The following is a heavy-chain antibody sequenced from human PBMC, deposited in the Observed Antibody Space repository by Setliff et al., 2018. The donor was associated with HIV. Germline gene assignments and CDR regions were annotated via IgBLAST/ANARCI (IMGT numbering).Heavy chain of an antibody. CDR3: AKDLFEGWELPNYMDV. D-gene: IGHD1-26*01. CDR2: INTDTGSP. Sequence: ASVKVSCKASGYTFNTYSINWVRQAPGQGLEWMGWINTDTGSPTYAQGVTGHFVFSLDTSVSTAYLQITSLRGEDTAVYYCAKDLFEGWELPNYMDVWGKGTTVTVSS. V-gene: IGHV7-4-1*02. J-gene: IGHJ6*03. CDR1: GYTFNTYS.